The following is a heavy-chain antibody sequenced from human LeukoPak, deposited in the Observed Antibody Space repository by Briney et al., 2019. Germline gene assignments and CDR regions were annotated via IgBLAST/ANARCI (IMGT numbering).Heavy chain of an antibody. Sequence: SETLSLTCTVSGGSINSYFWSWIRQPPGKGLEWIGYIYYSGSTNYNPSLKSRVTISVDTSKNQFSLKLSSVTAADTAVYYCARKSSSGWYFDYWGQGTLSPSPQ. J-gene: IGHJ4*02. D-gene: IGHD6-19*01. CDR3: ARKSSSGWYFDY. V-gene: IGHV4-59*01. CDR1: GGSINSYF. CDR2: IYYSGST.